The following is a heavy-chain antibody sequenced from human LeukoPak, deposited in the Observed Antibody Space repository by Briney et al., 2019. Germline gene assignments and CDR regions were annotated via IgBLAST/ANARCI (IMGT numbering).Heavy chain of an antibody. V-gene: IGHV1-46*01. Sequence: GASVKVSCKASGYTFTSYYMHWVRQAPGQGLEWMGIINPSGGSTSYAQKFQGRVTMTRDTSTSTVYMELSSLRSEDTAVYYCAREDRGLDYSNHNWFDPWGQGTLVTVSS. CDR1: GYTFTSYY. CDR2: INPSGGST. CDR3: AREDRGLDYSNHNWFDP. J-gene: IGHJ5*02. D-gene: IGHD4-11*01.